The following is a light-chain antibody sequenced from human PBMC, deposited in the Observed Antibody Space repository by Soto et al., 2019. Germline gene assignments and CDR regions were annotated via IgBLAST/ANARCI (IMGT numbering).Light chain of an antibody. CDR2: EVT. CDR1: SSDVGGSNY. V-gene: IGLV2-8*01. J-gene: IGLJ7*01. Sequence: QPVLTQPPSASGSPGQSVTISCTGTSSDVGGSNYVSWYQQHPGKAPKLMIYEVTKRPSGVPDRFSGSKSGNAAFLTVSGLQAEDEGDYYCQSYDSSLSGAVFGGGTQLTVL. CDR3: QSYDSSLSGAV.